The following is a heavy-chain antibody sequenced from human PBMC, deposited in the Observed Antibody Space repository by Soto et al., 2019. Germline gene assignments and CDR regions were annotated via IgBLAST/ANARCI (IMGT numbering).Heavy chain of an antibody. CDR1: GYTLTELS. J-gene: IGHJ6*02. V-gene: IGHV1-24*01. D-gene: IGHD3-3*01. CDR3: ATESPLLRFLEWSALGGMDV. CDR2: FDPEDGET. Sequence: QVQLVQSGAEVKKPGASVKVSCKVSGYTLTELSMHWVRQAPGKGLEWMGGFDPEDGETIYAQKFQGRVTMTEDTSTDTAYMELSSLRSEDTAVYYCATESPLLRFLEWSALGGMDVWGQGTTVTVSS.